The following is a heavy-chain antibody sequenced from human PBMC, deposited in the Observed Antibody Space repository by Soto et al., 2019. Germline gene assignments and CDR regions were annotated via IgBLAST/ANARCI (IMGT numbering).Heavy chain of an antibody. D-gene: IGHD2-2*02. CDR1: GYTFTTYT. CDR3: ARSTTSCYSLCWFDP. J-gene: IGHJ5*02. Sequence: VPLVQSGAEVMQPGASVKVSCKASGYTFTTYTIQWVRQAPGQRLEWMGWINAGNGETKYSQNFQGRVTFTRDTSASAAYMELNSLRSEDTAVYYCARSTTSCYSLCWFDPWGQGTLVTVSS. V-gene: IGHV1-3*01. CDR2: INAGNGET.